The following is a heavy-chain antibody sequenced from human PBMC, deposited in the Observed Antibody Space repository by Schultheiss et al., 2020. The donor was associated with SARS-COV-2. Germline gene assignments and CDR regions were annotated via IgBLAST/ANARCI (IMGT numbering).Heavy chain of an antibody. CDR3: ARGYSSDWSRIDY. J-gene: IGHJ4*02. CDR2: IWYDGSYK. CDR1: GFTFSSYG. V-gene: IGHV3-33*01. D-gene: IGHD6-19*01. Sequence: GESLKISCAASGFTFSSYGMHWVRQAPGKGLEWVAVIWYDGSYKYYADSVKGRFTISRDDSKNTLYLQMHSLRAEDTAVYYCARGYSSDWSRIDYWGQGTLVTVSS.